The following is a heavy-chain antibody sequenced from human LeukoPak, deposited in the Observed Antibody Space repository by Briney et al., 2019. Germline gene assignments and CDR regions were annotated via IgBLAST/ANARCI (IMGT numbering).Heavy chain of an antibody. CDR2: ISYDGSNK. J-gene: IGHJ4*02. Sequence: PGGSLRLSRAASGFTFSSYGMHWVRQAPGKGLEWVAVISYDGSNKYYADSVKGRFTISRDNSKNTLYLQMNSLRAEDTAVYYCARGRSGSFLDYWGQGTLVTVSS. CDR1: GFTFSSYG. D-gene: IGHD1-26*01. V-gene: IGHV3-30*03. CDR3: ARGRSGSFLDY.